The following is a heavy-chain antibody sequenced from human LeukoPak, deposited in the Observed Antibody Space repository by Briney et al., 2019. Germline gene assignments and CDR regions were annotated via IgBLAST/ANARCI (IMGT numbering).Heavy chain of an antibody. Sequence: GGSLRLSCAASGFTFSSYEMNWVRQAPGKGLEWVSYISSSGSTIYYADSVKGRFTIPRDNAKNSLYLQMNSLRAEDTAVYYCARAGVVPATMPSGGMDVWGQGTTVTVSS. CDR2: ISSSGSTI. CDR3: ARAGVVPATMPSGGMDV. D-gene: IGHD2-2*01. J-gene: IGHJ6*02. V-gene: IGHV3-48*03. CDR1: GFTFSSYE.